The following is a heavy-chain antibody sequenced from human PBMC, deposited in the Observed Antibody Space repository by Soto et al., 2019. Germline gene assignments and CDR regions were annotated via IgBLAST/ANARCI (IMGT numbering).Heavy chain of an antibody. J-gene: IGHJ4*02. Sequence: QVQLQESGPGLVKPSQTLSLTCTVSGGSISTVNYWWSWIRQSPDMGLEWIGHIYNGGSTYNNPSLERXXTXADXTSKNQLSLTLGSVSAADTAVYYGARGPSGDKVDSWGQGTLVTVSS. V-gene: IGHV4-30-4*01. CDR1: GGSISTVNYW. D-gene: IGHD7-27*01. CDR3: ARGPSGDKVDS. CDR2: IYNGGST.